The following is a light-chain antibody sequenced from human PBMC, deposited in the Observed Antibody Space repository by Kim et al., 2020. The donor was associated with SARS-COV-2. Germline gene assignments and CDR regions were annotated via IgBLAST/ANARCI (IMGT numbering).Light chain of an antibody. CDR2: DAF. J-gene: IGKJ4*01. CDR3: QQRHNWPLT. Sequence: PEKRATPSARASQGVSNFLAWYQHKPGQSPRLLMYDAFNRATGIPARFSGSVSGTDFTLTISSLEPEDFAVYYCQQRHNWPLTFGGGTKVDIK. CDR1: QGVSNF. V-gene: IGKV3-11*01.